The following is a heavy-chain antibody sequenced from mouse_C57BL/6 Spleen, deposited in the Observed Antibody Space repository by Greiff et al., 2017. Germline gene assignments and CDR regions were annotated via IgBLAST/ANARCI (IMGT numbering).Heavy chain of an antibody. CDR1: GYTFTDYY. CDR2: IYPGSGNT. D-gene: IGHD2-3*01. V-gene: IGHV1-84*01. CDR3: ARGDDGYYEGWFAY. Sequence: LVESGPELVKPGASVKISCKASGYTFTDYYINWVKQRPGQGLEWIGWIYPGSGNTKYNEKFKGKATLTVDTSSSTAYMQLSSLTSEDSAVYFCARGDDGYYEGWFAYWGQGTLVTVSA. J-gene: IGHJ3*01.